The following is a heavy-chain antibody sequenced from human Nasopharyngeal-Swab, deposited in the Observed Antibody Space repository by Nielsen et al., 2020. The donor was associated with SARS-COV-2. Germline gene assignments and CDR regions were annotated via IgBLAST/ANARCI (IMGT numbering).Heavy chain of an antibody. D-gene: IGHD2-2*01. CDR3: ARDYCSSTSCYDY. CDR2: ISSSSSYI. J-gene: IGHJ4*02. V-gene: IGHV3-21*01. Sequence: GESLKISCAASGFTFSSYSMNWVRQAPGKGLEWVSSISSSSSYIYYADSVKGRFTISRDNAKNSLYLQMNSLRAEDTAVYYCARDYCSSTSCYDYRGQGTLVTVSS. CDR1: GFTFSSYS.